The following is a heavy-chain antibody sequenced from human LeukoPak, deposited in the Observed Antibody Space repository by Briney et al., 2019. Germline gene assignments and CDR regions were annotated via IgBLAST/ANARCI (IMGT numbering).Heavy chain of an antibody. CDR1: GYTFTGYY. D-gene: IGHD2-2*01. CDR2: INPNSGGT. Sequence: ASVKVSCKASGYTFTGYYMHWVRQAPGQGLEWMGWINPNSGGTNYAQKFQGRVTMTRDTSISTAYMELSRLRSDDTAVYYCARASRYYSSTSCLYYFDYWGQGTLVTVSS. J-gene: IGHJ4*02. CDR3: ARASRYYSSTSCLYYFDY. V-gene: IGHV1-2*02.